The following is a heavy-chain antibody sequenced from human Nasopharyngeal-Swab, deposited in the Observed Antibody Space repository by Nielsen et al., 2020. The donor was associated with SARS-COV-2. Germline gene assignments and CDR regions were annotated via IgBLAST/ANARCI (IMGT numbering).Heavy chain of an antibody. CDR3: ARWASAAWQNGFDP. CDR1: GGSFSGYY. J-gene: IGHJ5*02. CDR2: INHSGST. Sequence: SETLSLTCAVYGGSFSGYYWSWIRQPPGKGLEWIGEINHSGSTNYNPSLKGRVTISVDTSKNQFSLKLSSVTAADTAVYYCARWASAAWQNGFDPWGQGTLVTVSS. V-gene: IGHV4-34*01. D-gene: IGHD2-2*01.